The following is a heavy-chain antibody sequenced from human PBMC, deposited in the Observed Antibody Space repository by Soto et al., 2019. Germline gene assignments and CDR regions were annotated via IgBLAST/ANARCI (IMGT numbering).Heavy chain of an antibody. Sequence: QVQLVQSGAEVKKPGDSVKVSCKASGYTFSDYDINWVRQAAGQGLEWMGWMNPSSGNTGYAQKFQGRVTMTTDTSITTAYLELSSLTFEDTAIYYCARGRFRRTWFDPWGKGTLVTVSS. J-gene: IGHJ5*02. CDR2: MNPSSGNT. V-gene: IGHV1-8*01. CDR3: ARGRFRRTWFDP. CDR1: GYTFSDYD. D-gene: IGHD3-16*01.